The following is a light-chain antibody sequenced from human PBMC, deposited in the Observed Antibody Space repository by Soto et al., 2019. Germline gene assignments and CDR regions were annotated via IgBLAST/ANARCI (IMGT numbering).Light chain of an antibody. CDR2: DAS. CDR1: QSVSSW. CDR3: QQYETFSGT. J-gene: IGKJ1*01. Sequence: DLQMTQSPATLSASVGDTVTATCRASQSVSSWLAWYQQKPGKAPKLLLYDASALPRGVPSRFSGSGAGTKFTLTIASLQPDDFATYYCQQYETFSGTFGPGTKVDIK. V-gene: IGKV1-5*01.